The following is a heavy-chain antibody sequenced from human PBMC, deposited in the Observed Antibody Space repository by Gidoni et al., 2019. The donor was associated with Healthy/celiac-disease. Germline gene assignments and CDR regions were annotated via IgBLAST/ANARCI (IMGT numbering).Heavy chain of an antibody. CDR2: RSYDGSNK. V-gene: IGHV3-30*18. D-gene: IGHD3-10*01. CDR3: AKDRVRFGESYYYYYYGMDV. CDR1: GFTFSSYG. J-gene: IGHJ6*02. Sequence: QVQLVESGGGVVQPGRSLRLSCAASGFTFSSYGMLWVRQAPGKGLAWVAVRSYDGSNKYYADSVKGRFTISRDNSKNTLYLQMNSLRAEDTAVYYCAKDRVRFGESYYYYYYGMDVWGQGTTVTVSS.